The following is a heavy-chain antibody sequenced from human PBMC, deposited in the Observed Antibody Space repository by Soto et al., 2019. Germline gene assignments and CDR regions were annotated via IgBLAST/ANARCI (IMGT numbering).Heavy chain of an antibody. CDR1: GGSISSGSYF. D-gene: IGHD1-26*01. J-gene: IGHJ5*02. CDR2: IYYSGST. Sequence: TSETLSLTCTVSGGSISSGSYFWGWIRQPPGKGLEWIGSIYYSGSTSYNPSLRSRVTMSVDTSKNQFSLKLSSVSAADTAVYYCARHTGYISGKRCFDPWGQGTLVPVSS. CDR3: ARHTGYISGKRCFDP. V-gene: IGHV4-39*01.